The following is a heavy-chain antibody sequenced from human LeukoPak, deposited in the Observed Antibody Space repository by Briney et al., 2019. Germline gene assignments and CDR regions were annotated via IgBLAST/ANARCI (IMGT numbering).Heavy chain of an antibody. D-gene: IGHD4-17*01. CDR1: GYSFTSYW. Sequence: GESLKISCKASGYSFTSYWIGWVRQMPGKGLEWMGIIYPGDSDTRYSPSFQGQVTISADKSITTAYLQWSSLKASDTAMYYCARQGCYGDYLCWFDPWGQGTLVTVSS. CDR2: IYPGDSDT. V-gene: IGHV5-51*01. CDR3: ARQGCYGDYLCWFDP. J-gene: IGHJ5*02.